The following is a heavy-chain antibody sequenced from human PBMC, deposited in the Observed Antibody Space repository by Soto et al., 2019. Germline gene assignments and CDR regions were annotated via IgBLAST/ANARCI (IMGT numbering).Heavy chain of an antibody. D-gene: IGHD3-10*01. J-gene: IGHJ6*02. CDR3: ARDRYYGTGTYYNFYSGMDV. Sequence: TLSLTCTVSGGSINSGDYYWTWVRQPPGKGLEWIGNIFHSGSTYYTPSLQSRVTISLDTSKNHSSLKLSSVTPADTAVYYCARDRYYGTGTYYNFYSGMDVWGQGTTVTVSS. CDR1: GGSINSGDYY. V-gene: IGHV4-30-4*01. CDR2: IFHSGST.